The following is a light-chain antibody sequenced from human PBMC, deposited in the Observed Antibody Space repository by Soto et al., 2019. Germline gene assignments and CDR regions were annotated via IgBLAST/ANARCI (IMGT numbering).Light chain of an antibody. J-gene: IGKJ1*01. CDR2: AAS. CDR3: QQSYSTLQT. V-gene: IGKV1-39*01. Sequence: DIQMTQSPSSLSASVGDRFTITCRATQSIYTYLSWYQQKPGKAPNLLIYAASSLQSGVPSRFSGGGSGTDFTLTISSLQPEDFATYYCQQSYSTLQTFGQGTKVDIK. CDR1: QSIYTY.